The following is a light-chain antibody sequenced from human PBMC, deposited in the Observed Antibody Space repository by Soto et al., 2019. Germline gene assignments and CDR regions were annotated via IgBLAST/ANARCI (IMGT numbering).Light chain of an antibody. J-gene: IGKJ1*01. CDR2: GAS. CDR1: QSVSEY. V-gene: IGKV3-20*01. CDR3: QQYGSSPRT. Sequence: EVVMTQSPATLSVSPGERATLSCRASQSVSEYLAWYQQKPGQAPRLLIYGASSRATGIPDRFSGSGSGTDFTLTISRLEPEDFAVYYCQQYGSSPRTFGQGTKVDIK.